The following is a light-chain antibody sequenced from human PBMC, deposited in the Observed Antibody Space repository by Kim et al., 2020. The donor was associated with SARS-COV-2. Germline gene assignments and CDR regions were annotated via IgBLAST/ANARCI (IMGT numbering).Light chain of an antibody. J-gene: IGLJ1*01. V-gene: IGLV9-49*02. Sequence: CTLSSGYSNYKVDWYQQRPGKGPRFVMRVGTGGIVGSKGDGIPDRFSVLGSGLNRYLTINNIQEEDESDYHCGADHGSGSNFVYVFGTGTKVTVL. CDR3: GADHGSGSNFVYV. CDR1: SGYSNYK. CDR2: VGTGGIVG.